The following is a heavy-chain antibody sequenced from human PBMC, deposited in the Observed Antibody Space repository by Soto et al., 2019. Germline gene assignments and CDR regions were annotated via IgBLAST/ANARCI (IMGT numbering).Heavy chain of an antibody. CDR1: DGFISSSNY. V-gene: IGHV4-4*02. Sequence: QVQLQESGPGLVKPSGTLSLTCAVSDGFISSSNYWSWVRQPPGKGLEWIGQVYHNGGPSYNPSLRSRVTMSIDKSKNQFSLNLSAVTAADTAVYFCVIHGGRIFDYWGPGHLVTVSS. CDR3: VIHGGRIFDY. D-gene: IGHD2-15*01. CDR2: VYHNGGP. J-gene: IGHJ4*02.